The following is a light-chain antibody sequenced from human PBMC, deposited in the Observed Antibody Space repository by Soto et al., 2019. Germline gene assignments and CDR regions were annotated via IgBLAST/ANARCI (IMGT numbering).Light chain of an antibody. CDR2: GQN. Sequence: QDVVTQPPSASGTPGQRVTISCSGSSYDIGSNTVNWYQQLPGTAPKLLIYGQNQRPSGVPDRFSGSKSGTSASLAISGLQSEDEADYYCAVWDDSLDGRVFGGGTKLTAL. J-gene: IGLJ2*01. CDR1: SYDIGSNT. CDR3: AVWDDSLDGRV. V-gene: IGLV1-44*01.